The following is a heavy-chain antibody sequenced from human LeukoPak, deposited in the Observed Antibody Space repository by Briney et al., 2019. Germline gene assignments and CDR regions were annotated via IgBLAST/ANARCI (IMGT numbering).Heavy chain of an antibody. CDR1: GFTFSSYW. V-gene: IGHV3-74*01. CDR2: INSDGSST. D-gene: IGHD6-19*01. J-gene: IGHJ5*02. Sequence: GGSLRLSCAASGFTFSSYWMHWVRQAPGKGLVWVSRINSDGSSTSYADSVKGRFTISRDNAKNTLYLQMNSLRAEDTAVYYCERVLIAVAQEDWFAPWGQGTLVTVSS. CDR3: ERVLIAVAQEDWFAP.